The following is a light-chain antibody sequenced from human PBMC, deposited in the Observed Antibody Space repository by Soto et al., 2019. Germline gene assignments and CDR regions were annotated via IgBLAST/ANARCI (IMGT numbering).Light chain of an antibody. CDR2: TNS. Sequence: QSVLTQPPSASGTPGQGVTISCSGSSSNIGTNSVNWYLHLPGTAPKLLIYTNSQRPSGVPDRFSGSKSGTSASLAITGLQSEDEAEYYCAAWDDSLNGYVFGTGTKLTVL. V-gene: IGLV1-44*01. CDR1: SSNIGTNS. J-gene: IGLJ1*01. CDR3: AAWDDSLNGYV.